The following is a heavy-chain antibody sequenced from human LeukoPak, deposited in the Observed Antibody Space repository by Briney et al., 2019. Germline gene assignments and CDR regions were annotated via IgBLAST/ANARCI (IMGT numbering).Heavy chain of an antibody. J-gene: IGHJ4*02. Sequence: GGSLRLSCAVSGFTFSSYAMSWVRQAPGKGLEWVSYISSSSSTIYYADSVKGRFTISRDDAKNSLYLQMNSLRAEDTALYYCARDWSGDDYWGQGTLVTVSS. CDR3: ARDWSGDDY. D-gene: IGHD3-3*01. CDR2: ISSSSSTI. CDR1: GFTFSSYA. V-gene: IGHV3-48*04.